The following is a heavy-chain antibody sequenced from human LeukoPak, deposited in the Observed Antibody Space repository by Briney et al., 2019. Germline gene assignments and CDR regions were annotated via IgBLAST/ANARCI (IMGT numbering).Heavy chain of an antibody. Sequence: EPSETLSLTCTVSGGSISSGGYFWSWIRQHPGKGLEWIGYIYYSGSTYYNPSLKSRVTISVDTSKNQFSLKLRSVTAADTAVYYCTRDVSRSSGYPDNWGQGTLVTVSS. CDR3: TRDVSRSSGYPDN. J-gene: IGHJ4*02. D-gene: IGHD3-22*01. CDR1: GGSISSGGYF. V-gene: IGHV4-31*03. CDR2: IYYSGST.